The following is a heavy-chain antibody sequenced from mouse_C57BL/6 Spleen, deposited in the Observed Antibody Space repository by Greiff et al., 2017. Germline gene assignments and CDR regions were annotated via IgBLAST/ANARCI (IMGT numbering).Heavy chain of an antibody. CDR1: GYSFTDYN. V-gene: IGHV1-39*01. Sequence: EVQVVESGPELVKPGASVKISCKASGYSFTDYNMNWVKQRNGKSLEWIGVFNPNYGTTSYNQKFKGKATLTVDKSSSTAYMQLTSVRSEDSAVYNGARPGFDYWGQGTTLTVSS. CDR3: ARPGFDY. J-gene: IGHJ2*01. CDR2: FNPNYGTT.